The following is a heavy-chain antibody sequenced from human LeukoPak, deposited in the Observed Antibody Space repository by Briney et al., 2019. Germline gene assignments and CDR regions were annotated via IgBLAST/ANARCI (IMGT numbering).Heavy chain of an antibody. V-gene: IGHV1-58*01. CDR3: TAPQSGSYIYWYFDL. CDR1: GFTFATSA. J-gene: IGHJ2*01. D-gene: IGHD3-10*01. Sequence: SVKVSFKASGFTFATSAVQWVRQARGQRLEWIGWIVVGSGNTNYAQKFQERVTITRDMSTSTAYMELSNLRSEDTAVYYCTAPQSGSYIYWYFDLWGRGTLVTVSS. CDR2: IVVGSGNT.